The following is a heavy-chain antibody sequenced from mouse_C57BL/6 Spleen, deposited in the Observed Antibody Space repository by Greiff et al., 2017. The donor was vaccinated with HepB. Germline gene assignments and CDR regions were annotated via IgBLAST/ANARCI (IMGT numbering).Heavy chain of an antibody. D-gene: IGHD1-1*01. CDR1: GYVFSSSW. CDR3: ARSDYYGSSYAMDY. J-gene: IGHJ4*01. CDR2: IYPGDGDT. Sequence: VQLQQSGPELVKPGASVKISCKASGYVFSSSWMNWVKQRPGKGLEWIGRIYPGDGDTNYNGKFKGKATLTADKSSSTAYMQLSSLTSEDSAVYFCARSDYYGSSYAMDYWGQGTSVTVSS. V-gene: IGHV1-82*01.